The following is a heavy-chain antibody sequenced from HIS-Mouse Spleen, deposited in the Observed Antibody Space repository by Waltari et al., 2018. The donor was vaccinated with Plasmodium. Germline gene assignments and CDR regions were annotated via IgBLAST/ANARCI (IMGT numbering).Heavy chain of an antibody. J-gene: IGHJ4*02. V-gene: IGHV4-34*01. CDR2: IHHSGST. CDR1: GGSFSGYS. CDR3: ARGVGYCSGGSCDHYFDY. Sequence: QVQLQQWGAGLLTPSATLSLTCAVYGGSFSGYSWRWIRQPPGQGLEWIGEIHHSGSTNYNPSLKSRVTISVDTSKNQFSLKLSSVTAADTAVYYCARGVGYCSGGSCDHYFDYWGQGTLVTVSS. D-gene: IGHD2-15*01.